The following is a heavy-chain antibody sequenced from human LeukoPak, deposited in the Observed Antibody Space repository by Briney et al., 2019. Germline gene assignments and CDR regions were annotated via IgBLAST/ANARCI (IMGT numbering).Heavy chain of an antibody. Sequence: PSETLSLTCTVSGGSISSYYWSWIRQPPGKGLEWIGYIYYSGSTNYNPSLKSRVTISVDTSKNQFSLKLSSVTAADTAVYYCARDLSSSSLWFDPWGQGTLVTVSS. CDR2: IYYSGST. D-gene: IGHD6-6*01. V-gene: IGHV4-59*12. J-gene: IGHJ5*02. CDR1: GGSISSYY. CDR3: ARDLSSSSLWFDP.